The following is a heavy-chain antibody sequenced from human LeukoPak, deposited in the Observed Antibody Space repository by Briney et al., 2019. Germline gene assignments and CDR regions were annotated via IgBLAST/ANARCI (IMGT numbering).Heavy chain of an antibody. D-gene: IGHD6-6*01. CDR3: SKSLPAARYYFDS. CDR1: GFTFSSYA. J-gene: IGHJ4*02. V-gene: IGHV3-30-3*01. Sequence: PGGSLRLSCAASGFTFSSYAMHWVRQAPGKGLEWVAVISYDGSNKYYADSVKGRFTISRDNSKNTLYLQMNRLRAEDTAVYYCSKSLPAARYYFDSWGQGTLVTVSS. CDR2: ISYDGSNK.